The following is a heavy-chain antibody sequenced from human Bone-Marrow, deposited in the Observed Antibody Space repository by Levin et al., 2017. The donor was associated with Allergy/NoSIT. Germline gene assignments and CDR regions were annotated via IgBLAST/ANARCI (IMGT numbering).Heavy chain of an antibody. CDR1: GGSISSSGYH. CDR3: ARLDGYSFDY. CDR2: ISYRGST. Sequence: MSSETLSLTCTVPGGSISSSGYHWTWIRQYPNKGLEWIGYISYRGSTYFNPSLKSRLTMSIDTSEQHFSLNLTSVSAADTAIYYCARLDGYSFDYWGQGALVTVSS. V-gene: IGHV4-31*03. D-gene: IGHD1-1*01. J-gene: IGHJ4*02.